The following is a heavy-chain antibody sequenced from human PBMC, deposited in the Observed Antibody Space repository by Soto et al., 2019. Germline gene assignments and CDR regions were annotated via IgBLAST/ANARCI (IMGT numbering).Heavy chain of an antibody. D-gene: IGHD2-15*01. CDR3: ATRCSRGSWHSRLIYYRIDV. V-gene: IGHV4-39*01. CDR2: IYYSGTT. CDR1: GGSISSSFYY. J-gene: IGHJ6*02. Sequence: SETLSLTCTVSGGSISSSFYYWGWIRQPPGKGLEWIGTIYYSGTTYSNPSIKSRVTISADTSKYQLSLRLSSVTAADMSEYYCATRCSRGSWHSRLIYYRIDVWGQGTPVTVSS.